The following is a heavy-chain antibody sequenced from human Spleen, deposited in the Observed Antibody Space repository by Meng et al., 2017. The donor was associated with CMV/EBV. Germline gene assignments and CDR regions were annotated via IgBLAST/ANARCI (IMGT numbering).Heavy chain of an antibody. V-gene: IGHV3-11*01. CDR1: GFSFSDYY. Sequence: GESLKISCAASGFSFSDYYMTWIRQAPGKGLEWLSYISSTGDIMYYADSVKGRFTISRDNAKNSLYLQMNSLRAEDTAVYYCARGRFWRSAYWGQGTLVTVSS. CDR3: ARGRFWRSAY. J-gene: IGHJ4*02. CDR2: ISSTGDIM. D-gene: IGHD3-3*01.